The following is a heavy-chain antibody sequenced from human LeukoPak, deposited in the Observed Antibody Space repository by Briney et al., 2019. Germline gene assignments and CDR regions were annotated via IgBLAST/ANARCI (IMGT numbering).Heavy chain of an antibody. Sequence: PGRSLRLSCAASGFTFSTYWMNWVRQAPGMGLEWVANIKQDGSDKFYVDSVKGRFTISRDNARNSLYLQMTSLRAEDTAVYYCAGGSGWIHDYWGQGTLVTVSS. CDR2: IKQDGSDK. CDR1: GFTFSTYW. CDR3: AGGSGWIHDY. V-gene: IGHV3-7*01. J-gene: IGHJ4*02. D-gene: IGHD6-19*01.